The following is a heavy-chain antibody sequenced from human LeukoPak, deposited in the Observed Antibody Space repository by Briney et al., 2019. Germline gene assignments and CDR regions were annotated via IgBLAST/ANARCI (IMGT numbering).Heavy chain of an antibody. J-gene: IGHJ4*02. D-gene: IGHD6-19*01. Sequence: GGSLRLSCAASGFTFSSSRMHWVRQSPGRGVLWPAFIHYDGSTKYYTDSVKGRFTISRDNSKNTLYLQMNSLRAEDTALYYCAKRYGSSGWYYFDYWGQGSLVTVSS. CDR1: GFTFSSSR. CDR3: AKRYGSSGWYYFDY. CDR2: IHYDGSTK. V-gene: IGHV3-30*02.